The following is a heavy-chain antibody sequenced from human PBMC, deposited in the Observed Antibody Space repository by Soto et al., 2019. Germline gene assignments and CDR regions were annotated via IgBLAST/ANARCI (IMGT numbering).Heavy chain of an antibody. CDR3: AKDLMITFGGVIVPLDY. D-gene: IGHD3-16*02. V-gene: IGHV3-30*18. J-gene: IGHJ4*02. CDR2: ISYDGSNK. CDR1: GFTFSSYG. Sequence: AGGSLRLSCAASGFTFSSYGMHWVRQAPGEGLEWVAVISYDGSNKYYADSVKGRFTISRDNSKNTLYLQMNSLRAEDTAVYYCAKDLMITFGGVIVPLDYWGQGTLVTVSS.